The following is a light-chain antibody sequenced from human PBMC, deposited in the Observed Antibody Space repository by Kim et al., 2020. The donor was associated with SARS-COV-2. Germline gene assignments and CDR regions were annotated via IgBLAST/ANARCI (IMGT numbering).Light chain of an antibody. J-gene: IGKJ1*01. CDR3: QQYNTWT. V-gene: IGKV1-5*03. Sequence: RSASVGDRVTITCRASQSISSWLAWYQQKPGKAPKLLIYKASSLESGVPSRFSGSGSGTEFTLTISSLQPDDFATYYCQQYNTWTFGQGTKVDIK. CDR1: QSISSW. CDR2: KAS.